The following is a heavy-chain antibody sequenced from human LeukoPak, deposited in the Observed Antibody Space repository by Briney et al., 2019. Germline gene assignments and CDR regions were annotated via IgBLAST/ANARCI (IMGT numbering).Heavy chain of an antibody. CDR2: ISGSGGST. Sequence: PGGSLRLSFAASGFTFSSYAMSWVRQAPGKGLEWVSAISGSGGSTYYADSVKGRFTISRDNAKNSLYLQMNSLRAEDTAVYYCARDYYDSSGESDYWGQGTLVTVSS. V-gene: IGHV3-23*01. J-gene: IGHJ4*02. CDR3: ARDYYDSSGESDY. D-gene: IGHD3-22*01. CDR1: GFTFSSYA.